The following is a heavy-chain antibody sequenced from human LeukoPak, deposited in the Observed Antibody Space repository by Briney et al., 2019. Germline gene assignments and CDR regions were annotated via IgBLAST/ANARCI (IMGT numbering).Heavy chain of an antibody. J-gene: IGHJ3*02. CDR1: GGSFSGYY. CDR3: ARPFFWSGSRDVFDI. V-gene: IGHV4-34*01. Sequence: PSETLSLTCAVYGGSFSGYYWSWIRQPPGKGLEWIGEINHSGSTNYNPSLKSRVTISVDTSKNQFSLKLSSVTAADTAVYYCARPFFWSGSRDVFDIWGQGTMVTVSS. CDR2: INHSGST. D-gene: IGHD3-3*01.